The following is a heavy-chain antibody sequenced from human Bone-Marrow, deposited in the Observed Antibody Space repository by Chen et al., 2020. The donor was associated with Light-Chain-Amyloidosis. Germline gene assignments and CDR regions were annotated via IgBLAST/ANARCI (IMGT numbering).Heavy chain of an antibody. D-gene: IGHD5-12*01. CDR1: GYTFPNYW. J-gene: IGHJ4*02. V-gene: IGHV5-51*01. Sequence: EVQLEQSGPEVKTPGESLKISCKGSGYTFPNYWTGWVRQMPGKGLGWKGVIYPDDSDARYSPSFEGQVTISADKSITTAYLQWRSLKASDTAMYYCARRRDGYNFDYWGQGTLVTVSS. CDR2: IYPDDSDA. CDR3: ARRRDGYNFDY.